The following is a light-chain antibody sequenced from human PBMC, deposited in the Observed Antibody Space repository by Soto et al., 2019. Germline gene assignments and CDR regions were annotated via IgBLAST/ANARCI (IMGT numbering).Light chain of an antibody. J-gene: IGLJ2*01. CDR3: ETWDSNTRV. CDR1: SGHSSYI. Sequence: QSVLTQSSSASASLGSSVKLTCTLSSGHSSYIIAWHQQQPGKAPRYLMKLEGSGSYNKGSGVPDRFSGSSSGADRYLTISNLQSEDEAVYYCETWDSNTRVFGGGTKVTVL. CDR2: LEGSGSY. V-gene: IGLV4-60*03.